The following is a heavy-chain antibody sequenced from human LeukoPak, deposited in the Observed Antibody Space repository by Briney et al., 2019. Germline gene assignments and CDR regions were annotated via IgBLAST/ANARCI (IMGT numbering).Heavy chain of an antibody. CDR1: GGSISSGSYY. CDR2: IYTSGST. CDR3: ARHQTGYQLLNWFDP. J-gene: IGHJ5*02. Sequence: SETLSLTCTVSGGSISSGSYYWSWIRQPAGKGLEWIGRIYTSGSTNYNPSLKSRVTISVDTSKNQFSLKLSSVTAADTAVYYCARHQTGYQLLNWFDPWGQGTLVTVSS. V-gene: IGHV4-61*02. D-gene: IGHD2-2*01.